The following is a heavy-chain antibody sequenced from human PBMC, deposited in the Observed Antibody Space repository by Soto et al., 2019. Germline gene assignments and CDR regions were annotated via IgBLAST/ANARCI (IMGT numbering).Heavy chain of an antibody. D-gene: IGHD3-22*01. CDR3: TRDQYFDSSAF. Sequence: QAPERGLEWVGVIRGKPYTGTTQYAASVKGRVTISRDDSKDIAYLQINSLKTEDTGVYYCTRDQYFDSSAF. J-gene: IGHJ3*01. CDR2: IRGKPYTGTT. V-gene: IGHV3-49*02.